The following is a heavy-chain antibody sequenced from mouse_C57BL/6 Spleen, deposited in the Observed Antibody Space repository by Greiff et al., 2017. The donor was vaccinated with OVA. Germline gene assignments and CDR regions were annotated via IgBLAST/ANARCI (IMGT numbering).Heavy chain of an antibody. CDR3: ARSGGSGYLDY. V-gene: IGHV1-69*01. J-gene: IGHJ2*01. CDR1: GYTFTSYW. Sequence: QVQLQQPGAELVMPGASVKLSCKASGYTFTSYWMHWVKQRPGQGLEWIGDIDPSDSYTNYNQKFKGKSTLTVDKSSSTAYMQLSSLTSEDSAVYYCARSGGSGYLDYWGQGTTLTVSS. D-gene: IGHD3-2*02. CDR2: IDPSDSYT.